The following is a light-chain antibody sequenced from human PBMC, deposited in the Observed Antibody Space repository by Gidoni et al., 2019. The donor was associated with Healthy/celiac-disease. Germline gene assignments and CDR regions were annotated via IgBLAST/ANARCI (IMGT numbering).Light chain of an antibody. CDR1: QSVLYSYNKKNY. CDR3: QQYYSSPHT. V-gene: IGKV4-1*01. CDR2: WAS. J-gene: IGKJ2*01. Sequence: DIVMTQSPDALAVSLGERATINCKSSQSVLYSYNKKNYLAWYQQKQGQPPKLLIYWASTRESGVPDRFSGSGSGTDFTLTISSLQAEDVTVYYCQQYYSSPHTFXQXTKLEIK.